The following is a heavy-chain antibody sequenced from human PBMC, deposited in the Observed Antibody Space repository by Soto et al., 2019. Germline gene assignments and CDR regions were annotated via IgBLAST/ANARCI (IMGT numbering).Heavy chain of an antibody. J-gene: IGHJ6*02. Sequence: QVQLVESGGGVVQPGRSLRLSCAASGFTFSSYGMHWVRQAPGKGLEWVAVIWYDGSNKYYADSVKGRFTISRDNSKNKLDLQMNSLRAEDTAVYYCARDGTGTTYDYYGMDVWGQGTTVTVSS. CDR3: ARDGTGTTYDYYGMDV. D-gene: IGHD1-1*01. CDR2: IWYDGSNK. V-gene: IGHV3-33*01. CDR1: GFTFSSYG.